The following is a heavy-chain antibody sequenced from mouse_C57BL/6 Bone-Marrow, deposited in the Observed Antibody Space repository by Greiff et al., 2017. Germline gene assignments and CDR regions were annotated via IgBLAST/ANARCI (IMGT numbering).Heavy chain of an antibody. J-gene: IGHJ3*01. Sequence: VQLKQSGPELVKPGASVKISCKASGYTFTDYYMNWVKQSHGKSLEWIGDIIPNNGGTSYNQKFKGKATLTVDKSSSTAYMELRSLTSEDSAVYYCARGGFFLFAYWGQGTLVTVSA. CDR3: ARGGFFLFAY. CDR2: IIPNNGGT. CDR1: GYTFTDYY. V-gene: IGHV1-26*01.